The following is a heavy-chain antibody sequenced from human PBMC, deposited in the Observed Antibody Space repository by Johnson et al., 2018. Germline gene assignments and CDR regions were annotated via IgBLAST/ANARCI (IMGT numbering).Heavy chain of an antibody. Sequence: QVQLQESGPGLVKPSETLSLTCTVSGGSISSYYWSWIRQPPGKGLEWIGYIYYSGSTNYNPSLKSRVTISVDTSKNQFSLKLSSVTAAATAVYYWARDTVAVAGKDYYYYYMDVWGKGTTVTVSS. CDR3: ARDTVAVAGKDYYYYYMDV. CDR1: GGSISSYY. CDR2: IYYSGST. V-gene: IGHV4-59*01. J-gene: IGHJ6*03. D-gene: IGHD6-19*01.